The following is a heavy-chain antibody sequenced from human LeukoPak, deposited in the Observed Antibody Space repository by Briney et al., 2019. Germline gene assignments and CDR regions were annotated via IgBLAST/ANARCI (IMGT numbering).Heavy chain of an antibody. CDR1: GYTFTSYY. Sequence: ASVKVSCKASGYTFTSYYMHWVRQAPGQGLEWMGIINPSGGSTSYAQKFQGRVTMTRDMSTSTVYMELSSLRSEDTAVYYCAKAQDTAMVDYWGQGTLVTVSS. D-gene: IGHD5-18*01. J-gene: IGHJ4*02. CDR3: AKAQDTAMVDY. CDR2: INPSGGST. V-gene: IGHV1-46*01.